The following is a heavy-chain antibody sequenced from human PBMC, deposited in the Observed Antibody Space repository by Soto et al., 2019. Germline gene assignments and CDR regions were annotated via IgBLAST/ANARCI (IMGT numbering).Heavy chain of an antibody. Sequence: EVQLVESGGGLVQPGRSLRLSCAASGFTFDDYAMHWVRQAPGKGLEWVSGISWNSGSIGYADSVKGRFTISRENAKNSLYVQMNSLRAEDTALYYCAIRPEGWYNAFDIWGQGTMVTVSS. CDR2: ISWNSGSI. J-gene: IGHJ3*02. CDR3: AIRPEGWYNAFDI. CDR1: GFTFDDYA. V-gene: IGHV3-9*01. D-gene: IGHD6-19*01.